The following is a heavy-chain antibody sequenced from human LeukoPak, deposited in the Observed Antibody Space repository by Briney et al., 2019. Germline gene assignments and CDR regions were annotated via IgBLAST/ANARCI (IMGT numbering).Heavy chain of an antibody. D-gene: IGHD3-22*01. J-gene: IGHJ3*02. CDR3: ARGEYESSGYRSEAFDI. CDR2: INPNSGAT. Sequence: ASVKVSCKSSGYTFTDYYLHWVRQAPRQGLEWMGWINPNSGATKYAQNFKGWVTMTRDTSISTAYMELGGLRSDVTAMYYCARGEYESSGYRSEAFDIWGQGTMVTASS. CDR1: GYTFTDYY. V-gene: IGHV1-2*04.